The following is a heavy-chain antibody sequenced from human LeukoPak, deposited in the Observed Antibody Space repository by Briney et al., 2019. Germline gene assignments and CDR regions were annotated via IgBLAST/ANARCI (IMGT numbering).Heavy chain of an antibody. CDR1: GFTFDDYA. J-gene: IGHJ3*02. V-gene: IGHV3-9*01. CDR3: AKDDTMVRGVAFDI. Sequence: GGSLRLSCAASGFTFDDYAMHWVRQAPGKGLEWVSGISWNSGSIGYADSVKGRFTISRDNAKNSLYLQMNSLRAEDTALYYCAKDDTMVRGVAFDIWGQGTMVTVSS. CDR2: ISWNSGSI. D-gene: IGHD3-10*01.